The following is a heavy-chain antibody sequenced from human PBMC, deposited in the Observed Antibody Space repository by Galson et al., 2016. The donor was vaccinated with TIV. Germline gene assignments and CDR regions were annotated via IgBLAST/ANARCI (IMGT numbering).Heavy chain of an antibody. D-gene: IGHD2-2*01. Sequence: SLRLSCAASRFRFHTYWMSWLRQAPGKGLEWVASINDGGSEKDYVDSVKGRFTISRDNAQTSLYLQMDSLRAEDTAVYYCARMLFDIVQAPAATPTGYFDPWGQGTLVTVSS. CDR2: INDGGSEK. CDR3: ARMLFDIVQAPAATPTGYFDP. V-gene: IGHV3-7*01. CDR1: RFRFHTYW. J-gene: IGHJ5*02.